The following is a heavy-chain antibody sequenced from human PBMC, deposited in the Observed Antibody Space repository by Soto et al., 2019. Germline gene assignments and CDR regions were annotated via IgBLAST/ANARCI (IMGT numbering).Heavy chain of an antibody. Sequence: GASVKVSCKASGGTFSRYAISWVRQAPGQGLEWMGGIIPIFGTANYAQKFQGRVTITADKSTSTAYMELSSLRSEDTAVYYCARTHDSSGPGAFDIWGQGTMVTVSS. CDR2: IIPIFGTA. J-gene: IGHJ3*02. CDR1: GGTFSRYA. V-gene: IGHV1-69*06. D-gene: IGHD3-22*01. CDR3: ARTHDSSGPGAFDI.